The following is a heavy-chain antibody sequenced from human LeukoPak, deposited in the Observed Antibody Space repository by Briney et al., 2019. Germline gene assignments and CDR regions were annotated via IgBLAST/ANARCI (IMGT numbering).Heavy chain of an antibody. Sequence: GGSLRLSCEALGFDFSDYIMNWFRQAPGKGPEWVSSISPSGSDTYYKDAVRGRFTISRDRATNSVLLEMSSLRVEDTALYYCARARIKGFRIQGVGPCDVRGPGTMVSISS. CDR1: GFDFSDYI. CDR2: ISPSGSDT. V-gene: IGHV3-21*06. CDR3: ARARIKGFRIQGVGPCDV. D-gene: IGHD1-14*01. J-gene: IGHJ3*01.